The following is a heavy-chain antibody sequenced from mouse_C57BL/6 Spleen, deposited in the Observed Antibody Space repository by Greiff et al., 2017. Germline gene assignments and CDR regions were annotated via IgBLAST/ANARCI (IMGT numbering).Heavy chain of an antibody. D-gene: IGHD1-1*01. J-gene: IGHJ2*01. CDR2: IDPSDSET. V-gene: IGHV1-52*01. CDR1: GYTFTSYW. Sequence: QVQLQQPGAELVRPGSSVKLSCKASGYTFTSYWMHWVKQRPIQGLEWIGNIDPSDSETHYNQKFKDKATLTVDKSSSTAYMQLSSLTSEDSAVYYCARDYYSSSYFDDWGQGTTLTVSS. CDR3: ARDYYSSSYFDD.